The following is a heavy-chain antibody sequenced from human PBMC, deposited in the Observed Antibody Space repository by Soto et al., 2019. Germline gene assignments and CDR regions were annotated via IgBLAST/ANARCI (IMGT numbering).Heavy chain of an antibody. V-gene: IGHV3-9*01. J-gene: IGHJ5*02. CDR2: ISWNSGSI. CDR3: AKDKGSECSGGSCGNWFNP. Sequence: GGSLRLSCAASGFTFDDYAMHWVQQAPGKGLEWVSGISWNSGSIGYADSVKGRFTISRDNAKNSLYLQMNSLRAEDTALYYCAKDKGSECSGGSCGNWFNPWGQGTLVTV. CDR1: GFTFDDYA. D-gene: IGHD2-15*01.